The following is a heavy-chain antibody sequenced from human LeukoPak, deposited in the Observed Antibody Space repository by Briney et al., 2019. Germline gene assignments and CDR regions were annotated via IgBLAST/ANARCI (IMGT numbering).Heavy chain of an antibody. V-gene: IGHV4-30-4*01. D-gene: IGHD5-18*01. CDR1: GGSISSADYS. CDR2: IYYSGST. Sequence: PSETLSLTCTVSGGSISSADYSWSWIRQPPGKGLGCIGYIYYSGSTYYNPSLKSRVTISVDTSKNQFSLRLSSVTAADTAVYYCARAKSQRGYTYGPHTYFDYWGQGTLVTVSS. J-gene: IGHJ4*02. CDR3: ARAKSQRGYTYGPHTYFDY.